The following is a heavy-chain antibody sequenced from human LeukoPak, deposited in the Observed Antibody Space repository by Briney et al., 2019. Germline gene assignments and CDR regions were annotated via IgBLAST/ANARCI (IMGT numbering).Heavy chain of an antibody. Sequence: VSVKVSCKASGYTFTGYYMHWVRQAPGQGLEWMGWINPNSGGTNYAQKFQGWVTMTRDTSISTAYMELSRLRSDDTAVYYCARDFENIAAMYYWGQGTLVTVSS. D-gene: IGHD6-25*01. CDR1: GYTFTGYY. V-gene: IGHV1-2*04. CDR2: INPNSGGT. J-gene: IGHJ4*02. CDR3: ARDFENIAAMYY.